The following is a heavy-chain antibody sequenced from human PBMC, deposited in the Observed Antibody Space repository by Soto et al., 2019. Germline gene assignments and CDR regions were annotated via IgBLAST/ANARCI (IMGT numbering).Heavy chain of an antibody. CDR1: GFTFDDYA. CDR3: AKAGFWSGYYSLVDY. CDR2: ISWNSGSI. D-gene: IGHD3-3*01. V-gene: IGHV3-9*01. Sequence: DVQLVESGGGLVQPGRSLRLSCAASGFTFDDYAMHWVRQAPGKGLEWVSGISWNSGSIGYADSVKGRFTISRDNAKNSLYPQMNSLRAEDTALYYCAKAGFWSGYYSLVDYWGQGTLVTVSS. J-gene: IGHJ4*02.